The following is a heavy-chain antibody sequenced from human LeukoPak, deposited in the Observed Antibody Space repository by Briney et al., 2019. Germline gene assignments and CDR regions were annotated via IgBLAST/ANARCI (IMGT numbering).Heavy chain of an antibody. V-gene: IGHV4-34*01. J-gene: IGHJ6*02. Sequence: SETLSLTCAVYGGSFRGYYWSWIRQPPGKGLEWIGEINHSGSTNHNPSLKSRVTISVDTSKNQFSLKLSSVTAADTAVYYCASLAAAGNNHYYYYGMDVWGQGTTVTVSS. CDR3: ASLAAAGNNHYYYYGMDV. D-gene: IGHD6-13*01. CDR2: INHSGST. CDR1: GGSFRGYY.